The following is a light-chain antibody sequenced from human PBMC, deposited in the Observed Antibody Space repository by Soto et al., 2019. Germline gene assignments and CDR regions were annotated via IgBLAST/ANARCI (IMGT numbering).Light chain of an antibody. Sequence: QSVLTQPRSVSGPPGQSVTISCTGTSSDVGGYNFVSWYQHHPGKAPKLIIYDVSKRPSGVPDRFSGSKSGNTASLTISGLQAEDEADYYCCSYAGSYTLYVFGTGTKVTVL. CDR3: CSYAGSYTLYV. CDR2: DVS. CDR1: SSDVGGYNF. V-gene: IGLV2-11*01. J-gene: IGLJ1*01.